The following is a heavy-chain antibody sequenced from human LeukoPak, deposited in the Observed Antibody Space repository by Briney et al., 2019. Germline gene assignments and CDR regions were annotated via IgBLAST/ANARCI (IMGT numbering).Heavy chain of an antibody. Sequence: GGSLRLSCAASGFTFSSYAMSWVRQAPGKGLEWVSAISGSGGSTYYADSVKGRFTISRDNSKNTLYLQVNSLRAEDTAVYYCAKDYYYDSSGVDPIFDYWGQGTLVTVSS. CDR1: GFTFSSYA. V-gene: IGHV3-23*01. D-gene: IGHD3-22*01. CDR2: ISGSGGST. J-gene: IGHJ4*02. CDR3: AKDYYYDSSGVDPIFDY.